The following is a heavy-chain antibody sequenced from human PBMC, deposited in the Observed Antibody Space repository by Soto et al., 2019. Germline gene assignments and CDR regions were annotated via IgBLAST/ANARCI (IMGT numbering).Heavy chain of an antibody. CDR3: ARAHAPTLPFDY. CDR1: GGSIRTVY. D-gene: IGHD2-15*01. J-gene: IGHJ4*01. CDR2: IFHSGNA. V-gene: IGHV4-59*01. Sequence: SLTCTVSGGSIRTVYWSWIWQAPGKGLEWIGFIFHSGNAKYNPPLKSRVTISVDTSKNQFSLSLDSVTAADTAVYFCARAHAPTLPFDYWGQGTLVTVSS.